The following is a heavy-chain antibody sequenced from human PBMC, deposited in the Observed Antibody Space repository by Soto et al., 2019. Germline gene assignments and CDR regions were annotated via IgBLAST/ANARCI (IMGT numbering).Heavy chain of an antibody. Sequence: QVQLVESGGGLVKPGGSLRLSCAASGFTFSEFYMSWLRQAPGKGLERVSYISSSGSTIYYEDSVKGRFTISRDNAMKSLYLLMYRLSAEDTAVYYCARVGYCNDGVCYSYYYYGMDVWGQGTTVTVAS. J-gene: IGHJ6*02. CDR2: ISSSGSTI. CDR1: GFTFSEFY. D-gene: IGHD2-8*01. CDR3: ARVGYCNDGVCYSYYYYGMDV. V-gene: IGHV3-11*01.